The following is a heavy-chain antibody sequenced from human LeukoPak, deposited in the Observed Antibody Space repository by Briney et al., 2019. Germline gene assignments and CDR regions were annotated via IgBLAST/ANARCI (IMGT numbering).Heavy chain of an antibody. V-gene: IGHV4-34*01. CDR1: GESFSGYY. J-gene: IGHJ4*02. CDR3: ARHLGAIAAAGTGGYFDY. Sequence: PSETLSLTCAVYGESFSGYYWSWIRQPPGKGLEWIGEINHSGSTNYNPSLKSRVTISVDTSKNQFSLKLSSVTAADTAVYYCARHLGAIAAAGTGGYFDYWGQGTLVTVSS. CDR2: INHSGST. D-gene: IGHD6-13*01.